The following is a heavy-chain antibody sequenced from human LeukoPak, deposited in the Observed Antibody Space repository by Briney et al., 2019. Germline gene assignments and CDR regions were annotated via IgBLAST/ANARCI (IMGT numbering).Heavy chain of an antibody. J-gene: IGHJ4*02. Sequence: GGSLRLSCEASGFTSDDYGMHWVRQAPGKGLEWDSTISWNSASVGYVDSVKGRFTISRDNAKKTLYLQMNSLRPEDTALYYCAKDYGYSSSWYDYWGQGTLVTVSS. D-gene: IGHD6-13*01. CDR3: AKDYGYSSSWYDY. CDR2: ISWNSASV. V-gene: IGHV3-9*02. CDR1: GFTSDDYG.